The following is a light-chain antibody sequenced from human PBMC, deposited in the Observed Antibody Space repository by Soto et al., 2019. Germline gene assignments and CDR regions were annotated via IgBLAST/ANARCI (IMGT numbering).Light chain of an antibody. V-gene: IGKV3-15*01. CDR1: QSVSSN. Sequence: LTQSPATLSLTPGERATLSCRASQSVSSNLAWYQQQPGQAPRLLIYGASTRAPGFPARFSGSGSGTEFTLTISSLQSEDFAFYYCQQFHYWWTFGQGTKVDIK. J-gene: IGKJ1*01. CDR3: QQFHYWWT. CDR2: GAS.